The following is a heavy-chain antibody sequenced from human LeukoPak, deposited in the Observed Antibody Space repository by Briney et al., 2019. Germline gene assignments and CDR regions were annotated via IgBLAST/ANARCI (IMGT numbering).Heavy chain of an antibody. D-gene: IGHD4-23*01. CDR2: ISRSGSHT. CDR3: AKGGTTVVDY. J-gene: IGHJ4*02. CDR1: GFTFRSYD. Sequence: PGGSLRLSCAVSGFTFRSYDMGWVRQAPGKGLEWISSISRSGSHTYYADSVKGRFTISRDNAKNTLYLQMNSLRDEDTAVYYCAKGGTTVVDYWGQGTLVTVSS. V-gene: IGHV3-23*01.